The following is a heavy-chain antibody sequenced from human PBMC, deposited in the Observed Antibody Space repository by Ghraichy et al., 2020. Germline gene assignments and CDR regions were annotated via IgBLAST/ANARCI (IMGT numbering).Heavy chain of an antibody. CDR1: GGSVSSGTYY. J-gene: IGHJ4*02. D-gene: IGHD3-16*01. Sequence: SETLSLTCTVSGGSVSSGTYYWSWIRQPPGKGLEWIGYMYYSGSTDYNPSLKSRVIIAADTSKSQFSLKLSSVTAADTAVYDCARCERGDRHFDYWGQGTLVTVSS. CDR2: MYYSGST. V-gene: IGHV4-61*01. CDR3: ARCERGDRHFDY.